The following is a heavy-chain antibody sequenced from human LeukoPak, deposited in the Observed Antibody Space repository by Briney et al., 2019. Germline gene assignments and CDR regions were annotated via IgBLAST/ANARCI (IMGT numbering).Heavy chain of an antibody. CDR2: IYYSGST. CDR1: GGSISSYY. CDR3: ARDGRPRGSSGWYHYDY. D-gene: IGHD6-19*01. V-gene: IGHV4-59*12. Sequence: SETPSLTCTVSGGSISSYYWSRIRQPPGKGLEWIGYIYYSGSTNYNPSLKSRVTISVDTSKNQFSLKLSSVTAADTAVYYCARDGRPRGSSGWYHYDYWGQGTLVTVSS. J-gene: IGHJ4*02.